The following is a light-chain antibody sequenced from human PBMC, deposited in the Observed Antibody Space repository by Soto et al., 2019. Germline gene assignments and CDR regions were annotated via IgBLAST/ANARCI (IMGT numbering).Light chain of an antibody. CDR2: DVI. V-gene: IGLV2-11*01. Sequence: QSALIQPRSVSGSPGQSVTISCTGTSSDVGVYKYVSWYRQHPGKAPKLMIYDVITRPSGVPHRFSGSKSGNTASLTISGLQAEDEADYYCCSYAGDYTFVFGSGTKLTVL. CDR1: SSDVGVYKY. CDR3: CSYAGDYTFV. J-gene: IGLJ1*01.